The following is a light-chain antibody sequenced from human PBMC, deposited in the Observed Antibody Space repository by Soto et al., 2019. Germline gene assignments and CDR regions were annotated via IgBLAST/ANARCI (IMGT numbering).Light chain of an antibody. J-gene: IGKJ2*01. CDR2: AAS. V-gene: IGKV1-39*01. Sequence: DIQMTQSPSSLSASVGDRVTITCRASQTISTYLNWYQQEPGKAPKLLIYAASSLQSGVPSRFSGRGSGTDFTLTISSLQPEDFAAYYCQQSHGIPYTFGQGTKREIK. CDR3: QQSHGIPYT. CDR1: QTISTY.